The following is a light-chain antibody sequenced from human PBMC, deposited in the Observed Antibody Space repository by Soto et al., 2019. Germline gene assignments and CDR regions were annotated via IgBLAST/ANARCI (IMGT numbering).Light chain of an antibody. V-gene: IGLV2-8*01. CDR3: SSYAGSNNPLFV. Sequence: QSALTQPPSASGSPGQSITMSCTGTSSDVGGFNYVSWHQQHPGKAPKVIIYEVTKRPSGVPDRFSGSKSANTASLTVSGLQAEDEADYYCSSYAGSNNPLFVFGTGTRSPS. CDR1: SSDVGGFNY. J-gene: IGLJ1*01. CDR2: EVT.